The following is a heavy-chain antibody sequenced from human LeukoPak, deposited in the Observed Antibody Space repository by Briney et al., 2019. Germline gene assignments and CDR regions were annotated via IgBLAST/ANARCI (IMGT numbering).Heavy chain of an antibody. Sequence: GGSLRLSCAASGFTFSSYAMSWVRQAPGKGLELVSAISGSGGSTYYADSVKGRFTISRDNSKNTLYLQMNSLRAEDTAVYYCAKVVVGDDFWSGYYSDYWGQGTLVTVSS. CDR3: AKVVVGDDFWSGYYSDY. CDR1: GFTFSSYA. D-gene: IGHD3-3*01. CDR2: ISGSGGST. V-gene: IGHV3-23*01. J-gene: IGHJ4*02.